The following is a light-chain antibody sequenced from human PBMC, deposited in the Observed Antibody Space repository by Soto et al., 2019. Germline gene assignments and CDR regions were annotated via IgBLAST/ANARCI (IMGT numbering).Light chain of an antibody. J-gene: IGLJ3*02. V-gene: IGLV6-57*01. Sequence: NFMLTQPHSVSASPGKTVTISCTRSSGSIASNYVQWYQQRPGSSPTTVIYEDNQRPSGVPDRFSGSIDSSSNSASLTIAVLETEDEADYYCQSYDATNQVFGGGTKLTVL. CDR1: SGSIASNY. CDR2: EDN. CDR3: QSYDATNQV.